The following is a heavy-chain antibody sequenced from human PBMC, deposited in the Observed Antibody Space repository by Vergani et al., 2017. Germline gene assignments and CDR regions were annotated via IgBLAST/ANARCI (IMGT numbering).Heavy chain of an antibody. CDR3: ATPVGY. J-gene: IGHJ4*02. CDR2: ISYDGSNK. D-gene: IGHD3-16*01. CDR1: GFTFSSYA. Sequence: QVKLMGSGGGGVQPGRSLKLSCAASGFTFSSYAMHGVRNAPGKGREWVAVISYDGSNKYYADSVKGRFTISRDNSKNTLYLQLNRLRAEDTAVYYCATPVGYWGQGTLVTVSS. V-gene: IGHV3-30*04.